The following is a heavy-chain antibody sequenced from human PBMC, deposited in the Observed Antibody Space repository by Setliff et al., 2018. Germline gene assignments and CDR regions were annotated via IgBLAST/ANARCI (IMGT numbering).Heavy chain of an antibody. Sequence: ASVKVSCKASGYTFTSYGISWVRQAPGQGLEWMGWISAYNGNTNYAQKLQGRVTMTTDTSTSTAYMGLRSLRSDDTAVYYCARAYYYGSGSYYNGYDAFDIWGQGTMVTVSS. V-gene: IGHV1-18*01. CDR1: GYTFTSYG. CDR3: ARAYYYGSGSYYNGYDAFDI. J-gene: IGHJ3*02. D-gene: IGHD3-10*01. CDR2: ISAYNGNT.